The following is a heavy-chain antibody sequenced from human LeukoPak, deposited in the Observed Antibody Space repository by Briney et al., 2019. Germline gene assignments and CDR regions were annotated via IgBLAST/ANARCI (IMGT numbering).Heavy chain of an antibody. Sequence: ASMKVSCKASGYTFTSYDINWVRQAPGQGLEWMGWMNPNSGNTGYAQKFQGRVTMTRNTSISTAYMELSSLRSEDTAVYYCARGPEYYYDSSGYFDYWGQGTLVTVSS. CDR3: ARGPEYYYDSSGYFDY. J-gene: IGHJ4*02. V-gene: IGHV1-8*01. CDR1: GYTFTSYD. D-gene: IGHD3-22*01. CDR2: MNPNSGNT.